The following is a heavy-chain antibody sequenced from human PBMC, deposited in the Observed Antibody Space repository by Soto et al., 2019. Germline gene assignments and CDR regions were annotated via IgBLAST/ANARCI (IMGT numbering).Heavy chain of an antibody. CDR3: ARISARRNDFDV. J-gene: IGHJ3*01. CDR1: NYLFGAFG. V-gene: IGHV1-18*01. Sequence: QVQLVQSGAEVKNPGASVKVSCQASNYLFGAFGISWVRQAPGQGLEWMGWITPYNGNTHYAEKFQDRDTMTADKSTTTAYMEVRRLTSDDTAVYFCARISARRNDFDVWGQGTVVTVSS. CDR2: ITPYNGNT.